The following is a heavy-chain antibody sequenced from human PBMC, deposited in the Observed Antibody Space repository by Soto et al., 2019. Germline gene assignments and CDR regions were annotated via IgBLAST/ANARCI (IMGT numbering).Heavy chain of an antibody. J-gene: IGHJ6*02. D-gene: IGHD1-1*01. CDR3: ARGDWNNGMDV. V-gene: IGHV4-61*01. Sequence: SETLSLTCTVSGGSVSSGSYYWSWILQPPGKGLELIGYIYYSGSTNYNPSLKSRVTISVDTSKNQFSLKLSSVTAADTAVYYCARGDWNNGMDVWGQGTTVTVSS. CDR1: GGSVSSGSYY. CDR2: IYYSGST.